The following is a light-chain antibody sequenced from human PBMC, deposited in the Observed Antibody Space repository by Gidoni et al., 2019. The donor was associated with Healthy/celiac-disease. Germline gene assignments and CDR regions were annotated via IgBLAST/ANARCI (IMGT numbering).Light chain of an antibody. J-gene: IGKJ1*01. CDR3: MQGTHWPPGT. V-gene: IGKV2-30*01. CDR2: KVS. Sequence: DVVITQSQLPLLVTLGPPASISCRSSQSLVYSDGNTYLNWFQQRQGQSPRRLIYKVSNLDSVVPERFSGSGSGTYFTLKISRVEAKDVGVYYCMQGTHWPPGTFGQVTKVEIK. CDR1: QSLVYSDGNTY.